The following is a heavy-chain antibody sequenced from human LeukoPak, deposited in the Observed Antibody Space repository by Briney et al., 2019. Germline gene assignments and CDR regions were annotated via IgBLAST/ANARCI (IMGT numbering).Heavy chain of an antibody. CDR1: GFTFSSYA. CDR2: ISYDGSNK. V-gene: IGHV3-30*04. J-gene: IGHJ5*02. Sequence: GGSLRLSCAASGFTFSSYAMHWVRQAPGKGLEWVAVISYDGSNKYYADSVKGRFTISRDNSKNTLYLQMNSLRAEDTAVYYCAKSVFGSYNWFDPWGQGTLVTVSS. CDR3: AKSVFGSYNWFDP. D-gene: IGHD3-10*02.